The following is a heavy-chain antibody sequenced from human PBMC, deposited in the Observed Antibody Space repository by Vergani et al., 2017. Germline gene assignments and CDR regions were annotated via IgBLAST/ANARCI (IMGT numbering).Heavy chain of an antibody. CDR1: GLTFHHYA. V-gene: IGHV3-23*01. CDR2: SSGSGGST. D-gene: IGHD5-12*01. J-gene: IGHJ6*02. Sequence: EVQLLESGGDLVQPGGSLRLSCAASGLTFHHYAMNWVRKAPGKGLEWVSGSSGSGGSTYYAGSVKGRFTISRHSSKNTLDLQMNSLSAGETAVYYCAKANPRNSGYDYLYYYHAMDVWGQGTTVTVSS. CDR3: AKANPRNSGYDYLYYYHAMDV.